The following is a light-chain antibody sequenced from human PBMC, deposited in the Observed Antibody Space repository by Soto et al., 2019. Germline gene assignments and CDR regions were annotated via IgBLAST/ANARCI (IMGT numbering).Light chain of an antibody. CDR1: SSNVGGYNY. J-gene: IGLJ1*01. Sequence: QSALTQPASVSVSPGQSITISCTGTSSNVGGYNYVSWYQQHPVKAPKLMIYEVTNRPSGVSDRFSGSKSGNTASLTISRIQAEDEADYYCSSYTSRSTPDVLGPGTPVPVL. V-gene: IGLV2-14*01. CDR3: SSYTSRSTPDV. CDR2: EVT.